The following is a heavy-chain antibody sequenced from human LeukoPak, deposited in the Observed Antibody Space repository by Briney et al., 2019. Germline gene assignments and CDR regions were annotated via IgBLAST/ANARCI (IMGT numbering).Heavy chain of an antibody. CDR1: GFTLDDYA. Sequence: GRSLRLSCAASGFTLDDYAMHWVRQAPGKGLEWVSGISGNSGSIGYADSVKGRFTISRDNAKNSLYLQMNSLRAEDTALYYCAKDRGGGYSGYVTGMDVWGQGTTVTVSS. V-gene: IGHV3-9*01. CDR2: ISGNSGSI. J-gene: IGHJ6*02. D-gene: IGHD5-12*01. CDR3: AKDRGGGYSGYVTGMDV.